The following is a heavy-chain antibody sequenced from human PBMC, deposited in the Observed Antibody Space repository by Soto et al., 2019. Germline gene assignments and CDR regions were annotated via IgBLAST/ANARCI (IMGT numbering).Heavy chain of an antibody. J-gene: IGHJ4*02. Sequence: PGGSLRLSCAASGFTFSSYSMNWVRQAPGKGLEWVSSISSSSSYIYYADSVKGRFTISRDNAKNSLYLQMNSLRAEDTAVYYCARFIVATRYFDYWGQGTLVTVSS. D-gene: IGHD5-12*01. CDR1: GFTFSSYS. CDR2: ISSSSSYI. CDR3: ARFIVATRYFDY. V-gene: IGHV3-21*01.